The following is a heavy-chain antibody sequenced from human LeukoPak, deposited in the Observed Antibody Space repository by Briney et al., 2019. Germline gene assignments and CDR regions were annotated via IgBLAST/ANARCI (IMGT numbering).Heavy chain of an antibody. J-gene: IGHJ5*02. CDR1: GFTFSNYG. Sequence: GGSLRLSCAASGFTFSNYGMHWVRQAPGKGLEWVAVISYDGTNKYYRDSVKGRFTISRDNSKNTLYLQMNSLRAEDTAVYYCAHPTEYSSSWYGNWFDPWGQGTLVTVSS. D-gene: IGHD6-13*01. V-gene: IGHV3-30*03. CDR2: ISYDGTNK. CDR3: AHPTEYSSSWYGNWFDP.